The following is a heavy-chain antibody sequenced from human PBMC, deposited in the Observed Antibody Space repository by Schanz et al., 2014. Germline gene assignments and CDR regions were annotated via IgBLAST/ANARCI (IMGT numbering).Heavy chain of an antibody. CDR3: ARDPNSVNEIDY. CDR2: MYINSGST. CDR1: GFTVNTNY. V-gene: IGHV3-53*01. J-gene: IGHJ4*02. D-gene: IGHD5-12*01. Sequence: DVQLAESGGGLVQPGGSLRLSCAVSGFTVNTNYMSWVRQAPGKGLEWISSMYINSGSTQYADSVKGRFIISRDSSKNTLFLQMNSLRAEDTAVYYCARDPNSVNEIDYWGQGTLVTVSS.